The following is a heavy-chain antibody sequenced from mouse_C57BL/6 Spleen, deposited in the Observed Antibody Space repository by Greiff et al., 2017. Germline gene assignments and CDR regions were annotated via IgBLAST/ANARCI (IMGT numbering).Heavy chain of an antibody. D-gene: IGHD1-1*01. J-gene: IGHJ2*01. CDR2: IYPCDGDT. Sequence: QVQLQQPGAELVKPGASVKISCKASGYAFSSYWMHWVKQRPGKGLEWIGEIYPCDGDTNYNGKFKGKATLTAGKSSSTAYMQLSSLTSEDSAVYVCARSLCITSGDYWGQGTTLTVSS. CDR3: ARSLCITSGDY. V-gene: IGHV1-80*01. CDR1: GYAFSSYW.